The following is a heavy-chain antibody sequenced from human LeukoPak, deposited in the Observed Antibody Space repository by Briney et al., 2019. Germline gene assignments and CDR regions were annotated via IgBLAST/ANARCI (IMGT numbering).Heavy chain of an antibody. CDR3: ASLFVGSGSSYDAFDI. CDR1: GYSFTSYW. D-gene: IGHD3-10*01. CDR2: IYPGDSDT. V-gene: IGHV5-51*01. Sequence: GESLKISCKGSGYSFTSYWIGWVRQMPGRGLEWMGIIYPGDSDTRYSPSFQGQVTISADKSISTAYLQWSSLKASDTAMYYCASLFVGSGSSYDAFDIWGQGTMVTVSS. J-gene: IGHJ3*02.